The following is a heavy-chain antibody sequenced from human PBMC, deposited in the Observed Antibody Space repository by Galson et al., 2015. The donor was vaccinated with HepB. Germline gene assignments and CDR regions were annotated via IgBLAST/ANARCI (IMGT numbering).Heavy chain of an antibody. D-gene: IGHD3-9*01. V-gene: IGHV1-2*06. J-gene: IGHJ6*02. CDR3: ARVERTYYDILDGMDV. CDR2: INPNSGGT. CDR1: GYTFTDYY. Sequence: SVKVSCKASGYTFTDYYMHWVRQAPGQGLEWMGRINPNSGGTNYAQKFQGRVTMTRDTSISTAYMELSRLRSDDTAVYYCARVERTYYDILDGMDVWGQGTTVTVSS.